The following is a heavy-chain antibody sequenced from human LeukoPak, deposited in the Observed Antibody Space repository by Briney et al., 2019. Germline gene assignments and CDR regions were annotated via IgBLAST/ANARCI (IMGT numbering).Heavy chain of an antibody. D-gene: IGHD3-3*01. J-gene: IGHJ3*02. CDR3: ARDSTRFLEWLSPLDAFDI. Sequence: ASVKVSCKASGYTFTSYYMHWVRQAPGQGLEWMGWISAYNGNTNYAQKLQGRVTMTTDTSTSTAYMELRSLRSDDTAVYYCARDSTRFLEWLSPLDAFDIWGQGTMVTVSS. CDR1: GYTFTSYY. CDR2: ISAYNGNT. V-gene: IGHV1-18*04.